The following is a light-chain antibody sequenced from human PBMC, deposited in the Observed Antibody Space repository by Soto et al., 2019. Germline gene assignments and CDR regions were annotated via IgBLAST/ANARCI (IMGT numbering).Light chain of an antibody. CDR2: DAS. V-gene: IGKV1-5*01. Sequence: DIQMTQSPSTLSASVGDRVTITCRASQSISTSLAWYQQKPGKAPKVLIYDASRLESGVPSRFSGSGSGTEFTLTISSLQPDDFATYYCQHYKMYSPWTFGQGTKVDIK. CDR1: QSISTS. CDR3: QHYKMYSPWT. J-gene: IGKJ1*01.